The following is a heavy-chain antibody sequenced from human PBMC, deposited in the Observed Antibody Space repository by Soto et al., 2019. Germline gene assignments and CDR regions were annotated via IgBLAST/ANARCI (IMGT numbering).Heavy chain of an antibody. CDR3: ASWGAAAGFDAFDI. CDR2: IYPCDSDT. J-gene: IGHJ3*02. D-gene: IGHD6-13*01. Sequence: PGESLKISCKGSGYSFTSYWIGWVRQMPGKGLDWMGIIYPCDSDTRYSPSFQGQVTISAXXXIXXXYXQXXXLKASDTAMYYCASWGAAAGFDAFDIWGQGTMVTVSS. V-gene: IGHV5-51*01. CDR1: GYSFTSYW.